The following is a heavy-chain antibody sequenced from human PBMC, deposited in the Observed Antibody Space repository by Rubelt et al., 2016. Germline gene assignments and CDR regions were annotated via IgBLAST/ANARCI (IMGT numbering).Heavy chain of an antibody. D-gene: IGHD3-22*01. CDR2: INSDGSST. J-gene: IGHJ4*02. Sequence: EVQLLESGGGLVQPGGSRRLSCAASGFTFSSYAMSWVRQAPGKGLEWVSRINSDGSSTNYADSVKGRFTISRDNAKSSLYLRMKSLRAEDTAVYYCARDFRSNNGIYYSDYWGQGTLVTVSS. V-gene: IGHV3-23*01. CDR1: GFTFSSYA. CDR3: ARDFRSNNGIYYSDY.